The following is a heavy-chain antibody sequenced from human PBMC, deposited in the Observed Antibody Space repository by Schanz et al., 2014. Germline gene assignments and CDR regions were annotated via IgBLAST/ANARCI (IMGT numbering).Heavy chain of an antibody. V-gene: IGHV1-46*03. CDR2: INPTGGST. CDR1: GYTFTTYY. CDR3: VRAPHYGSGRHLDY. Sequence: QVQLVQSGAEVKKPGASVKVYCKASGYTFTTYYLHWVRQAPGQGLEWMGIINPTGGSTTYAEKFRGRVTMTSDPSTSTVYMELSRLRSEDMAVYYCVRAPHYGSGRHLDYWGQGTLVTVSS. D-gene: IGHD3-10*01. J-gene: IGHJ4*02.